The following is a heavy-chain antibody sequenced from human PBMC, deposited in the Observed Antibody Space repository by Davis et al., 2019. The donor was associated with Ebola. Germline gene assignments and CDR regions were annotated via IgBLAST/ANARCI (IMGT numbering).Heavy chain of an antibody. D-gene: IGHD4-17*01. CDR2: IKIDMSYI. V-gene: IGHV3-21*01. Sequence: GGSLRLSCAGSGSTFTNAWMNWVRQVPGTGLEWVASIKIDMSYIYYAASVRGRFTVSRDNAKNTLFLEMTSLKVEDSAVYFCARKDFGDYAYSDYWGQGTLVTVSS. CDR1: GSTFTNAW. J-gene: IGHJ4*02. CDR3: ARKDFGDYAYSDY.